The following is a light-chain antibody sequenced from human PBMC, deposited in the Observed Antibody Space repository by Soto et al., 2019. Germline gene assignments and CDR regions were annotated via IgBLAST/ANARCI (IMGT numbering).Light chain of an antibody. CDR3: CSYAGSSTPGV. V-gene: IGLV2-23*01. J-gene: IGLJ1*01. Sequence: QSVLTQPASVSGSPGQSITISCTGTSSDVGSYNLVSWYQQHPGKAPKLMIYEGSKRPSGVSNRFSGSKSGNTASLTISGRQAEDEADYYCCSYAGSSTPGVFGTGTKLTVL. CDR2: EGS. CDR1: SSDVGSYNL.